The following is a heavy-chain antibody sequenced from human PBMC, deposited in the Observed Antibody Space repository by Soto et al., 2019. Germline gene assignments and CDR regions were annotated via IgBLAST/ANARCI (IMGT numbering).Heavy chain of an antibody. CDR2: ISGSGGRT. CDR1: GFTFRNYA. CDR3: AKDPNGDYVGAFDI. Sequence: EVQLLESGGNSIQPGGSLRLSCAASGFTFRNYAMSWVRQAPGAGPEWVSGISGSGGRTYYADSVKGRFTISRDNSNNALFLQMNSLRAEDTALYYCAKDPNGDYVGAFDIWGRGTMVTVSS. J-gene: IGHJ3*02. V-gene: IGHV3-23*01. D-gene: IGHD4-17*01.